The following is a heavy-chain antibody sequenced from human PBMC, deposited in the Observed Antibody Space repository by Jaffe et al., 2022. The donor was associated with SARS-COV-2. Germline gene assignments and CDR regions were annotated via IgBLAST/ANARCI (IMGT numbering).Heavy chain of an antibody. J-gene: IGHJ4*02. CDR2: IKPSGGGT. V-gene: IGHV1-46*01. Sequence: VQLVQSGAEVKKPGASVKVSCEASGYTFTSYYMHWVRQAPGQGLEWMGIIKPSGGGTNYAQKFQGRVTMTRDTSTSTVYMELSSLRSEDTAVYYCARRGSSASFFDFWGQGSLVTVSS. D-gene: IGHD6-19*01. CDR1: GYTFTSYY. CDR3: ARRGSSASFFDF.